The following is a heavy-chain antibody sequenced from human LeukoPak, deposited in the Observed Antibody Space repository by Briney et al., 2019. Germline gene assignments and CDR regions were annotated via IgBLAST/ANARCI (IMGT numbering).Heavy chain of an antibody. CDR1: GFTFSSYS. D-gene: IGHD6-25*01. J-gene: IGHJ4*02. CDR3: ARVRYSSDFYFDY. V-gene: IGHV3-21*01. CDR2: ISSSSSYI. Sequence: GGSLRLSCAASGFTFSSYSMNWVRQAPGKGLEWVSSISSSSSYIYYADSVKGRFTISRDNAKNSLHLQMNSLRAEDTAVYYCARVRYSSDFYFDYWGQGTLVTVSS.